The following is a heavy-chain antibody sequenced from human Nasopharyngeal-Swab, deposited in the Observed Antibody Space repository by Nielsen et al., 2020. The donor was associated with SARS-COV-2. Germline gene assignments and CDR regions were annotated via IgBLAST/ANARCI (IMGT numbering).Heavy chain of an antibody. Sequence: ASVKVSCKASGYTFTSHYMHWVRQAPGQGLEWMGIINPSGGGTTYAQKFQGRVTMTRDTSTSTVYMELSSLRSEDTAVYYCARPYYDFWSGYLEYYYGMDVWGRGTTVTVSS. J-gene: IGHJ6*02. V-gene: IGHV1-46*01. D-gene: IGHD3-3*01. CDR3: ARPYYDFWSGYLEYYYGMDV. CDR1: GYTFTSHY. CDR2: INPSGGGT.